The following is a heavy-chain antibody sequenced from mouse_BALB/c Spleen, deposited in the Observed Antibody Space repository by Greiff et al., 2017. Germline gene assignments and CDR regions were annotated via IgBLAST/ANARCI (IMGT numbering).Heavy chain of an antibody. CDR3: AREGYGYEAGFAY. CDR2: ISSGGST. Sequence: EVQGVESGGGLVKPGGSLKLSCAASGFTFSSYAMSCVRQTPEKRLEWVASISSGGSTYYPDSVKGRFTISRDTARNILDLQRSSRRSEDTAMYYCAREGYGYEAGFAYWGQGTLVTVSA. J-gene: IGHJ3*01. D-gene: IGHD1-2*01. CDR1: GFTFSSYA. V-gene: IGHV5-6-5*01.